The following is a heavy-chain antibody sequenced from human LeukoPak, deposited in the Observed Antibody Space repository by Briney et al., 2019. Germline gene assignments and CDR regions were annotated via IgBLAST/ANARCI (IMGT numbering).Heavy chain of an antibody. CDR3: ATDLGAQKFSGYLADAFDI. D-gene: IGHD3-22*01. CDR2: FDPEDGET. V-gene: IGHV1-24*01. CDR1: GYTLTELS. J-gene: IGHJ3*02. Sequence: ASVKVSCKASGYTLTELSMHWVRQAPGKGLEWMGGFDPEDGETIYAQKFQGRVTMTEDTSTDTAYMELSSLRSEDTAVYYCATDLGAQKFSGYLADAFDIWGQGTMVTVSS.